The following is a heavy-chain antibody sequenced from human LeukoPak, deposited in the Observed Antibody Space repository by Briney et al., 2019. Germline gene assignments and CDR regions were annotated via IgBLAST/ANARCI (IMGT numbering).Heavy chain of an antibody. CDR3: ARGNLITIFGVVPRSSYNWFDP. J-gene: IGHJ5*02. D-gene: IGHD3-3*01. Sequence: GSVKVSCKASGYTFTSYGISWVRQAPGQGLEWMGWISAYNGNTNYAQKLQGRVTMTTDTSTSTAYMELRSLRSDDTAVYYCARGNLITIFGVVPRSSYNWFDPWGQGTLVAVSS. V-gene: IGHV1-18*01. CDR1: GYTFTSYG. CDR2: ISAYNGNT.